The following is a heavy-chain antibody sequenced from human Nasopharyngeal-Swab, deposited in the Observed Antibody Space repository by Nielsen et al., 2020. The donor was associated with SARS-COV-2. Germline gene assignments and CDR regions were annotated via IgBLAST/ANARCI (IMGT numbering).Heavy chain of an antibody. CDR2: IYTSGIT. CDR1: GGSISSGSYY. CDR3: AIQPSGTFRSDAFDI. Sequence: SETLSLICTVSGGSISSGSYYWSWLRQPAGKGLGYIGRIYTSGITNYNPSLKSRVSISVDTSKNQFSLRLNSVTAADTAVYYCAIQPSGTFRSDAFDIWGQGTMVTVSS. V-gene: IGHV4-61*02. J-gene: IGHJ3*02. D-gene: IGHD1-26*01.